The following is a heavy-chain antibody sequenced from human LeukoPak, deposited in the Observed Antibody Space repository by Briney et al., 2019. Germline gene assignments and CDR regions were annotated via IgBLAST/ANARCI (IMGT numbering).Heavy chain of an antibody. CDR1: GYSISSGYF. J-gene: IGHJ4*02. CDR3: ARVDSSNCYEYRRYFDY. Sequence: PSETLSLTCTVSGYSISSGYFWGCMRQPPGKGLEWIGSIYQGETAHYNPSLKSRATTSVDTSKNHFHLTLRSVMAADTAVYYCARVDSSNCYEYRRYFDYWGQGTLVTVSS. CDR2: IYQGETA. D-gene: IGHD2-2*01. V-gene: IGHV4-38-2*02.